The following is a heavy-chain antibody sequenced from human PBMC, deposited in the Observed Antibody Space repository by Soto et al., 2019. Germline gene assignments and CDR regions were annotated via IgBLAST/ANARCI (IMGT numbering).Heavy chain of an antibody. CDR3: ARLGCSGGSCYAAWFDP. CDR2: IIPIFGTA. D-gene: IGHD2-15*01. CDR1: GGTFSSYA. J-gene: IGHJ5*02. V-gene: IGHV1-69*14. Sequence: QVQLVQSGAEVKKPGSSVKVSCKASGGTFSSYAISWVRQAPGQGLEWMGGIIPIFGTANYAQKFQGRVTITADKSTSTAYMELSSLRSEDTAVYYCARLGCSGGSCYAAWFDPWGQGTLVTVSS.